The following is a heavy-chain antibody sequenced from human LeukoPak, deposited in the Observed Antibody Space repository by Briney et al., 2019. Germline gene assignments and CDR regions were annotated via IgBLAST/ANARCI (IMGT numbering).Heavy chain of an antibody. CDR2: INHSGST. V-gene: IGHV4-34*01. CDR1: GGSFSDYY. J-gene: IGHJ4*02. CDR3: SRRARPRAMVRGVPFDY. Sequence: SETLSLTCAVYGGSFSDYYWSWIRQPPGKGLEWIGEINHSGSTNYNPYLKSRVTISVDTSKNQFSLKLSSVTAADTAVYYCSRRARPRAMVRGVPFDYWGQGTLVTVSS. D-gene: IGHD3-10*01.